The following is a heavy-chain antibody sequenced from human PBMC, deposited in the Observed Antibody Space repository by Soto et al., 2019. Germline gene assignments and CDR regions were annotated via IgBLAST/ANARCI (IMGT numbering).Heavy chain of an antibody. D-gene: IGHD2-15*01. CDR1: GIAMTNGGYS. CDR3: AMGGGYDSFDF. CDR2: IGHLDTT. Sequence: SETLSLTCTVSGIAMTNGGYSWSWIRQSPEKGLEWLGYIGHLDTTYYNPSFKSRLSLSIDRTRNHFSLSLRSMHAAAKAVYDCAMGGGYDSFDFWGQGIQVTVSS. J-gene: IGHJ4*02. V-gene: IGHV4-30-2*06.